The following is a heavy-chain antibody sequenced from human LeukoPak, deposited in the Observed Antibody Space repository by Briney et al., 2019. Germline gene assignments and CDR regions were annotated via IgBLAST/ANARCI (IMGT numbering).Heavy chain of an antibody. CDR2: ISDIGSI. CDR1: GGSFSSYY. CDR3: AGHHPRNTVDF. J-gene: IGHJ4*02. Sequence: PSETLFLTCAVYGGSFSSYYWSWIRQPPGKGLEWIAYISDIGSINYNPSLKSRVTISLDTSKNQFSLKLSSVTAADTAVYYCAGHHPRNTVDFWGQGTLVTVSS. V-gene: IGHV4-59*08. D-gene: IGHD2/OR15-2a*01.